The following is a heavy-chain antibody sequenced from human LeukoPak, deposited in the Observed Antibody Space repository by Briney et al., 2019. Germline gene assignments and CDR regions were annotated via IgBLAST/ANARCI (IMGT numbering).Heavy chain of an antibody. V-gene: IGHV1-69*04. CDR3: ASLTGFDY. CDR2: IIPILGIA. CDR1: GYTFTSYD. J-gene: IGHJ4*02. Sequence: GASVKVSCKASGYTFTSYDINWVRQASGQGLEWMGRIIPILGIANYAQKFQGRVTITAGKSTSTAYMELSSLRSEDTAVYYCASLTGFDYWGQGTLVTVSS.